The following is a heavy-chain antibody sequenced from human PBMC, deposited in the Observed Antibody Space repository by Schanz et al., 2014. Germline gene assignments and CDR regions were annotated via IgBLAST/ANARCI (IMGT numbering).Heavy chain of an antibody. CDR3: ARKVVATIGGYYDN. V-gene: IGHV3-48*01. CDR2: ISSSSSTR. D-gene: IGHD5-12*01. J-gene: IGHJ4*02. Sequence: EVQLLESGGGLVQPGGSLKLSCAASGFTFSSYSMNWVRQAPGKGLEWVSYISSSSSTRYYADSVKGRFTISRDNAKNSLFLQMNSLRPEDTAVYYCARKVVATIGGYYDNWGQGTLVIVSS. CDR1: GFTFSSYS.